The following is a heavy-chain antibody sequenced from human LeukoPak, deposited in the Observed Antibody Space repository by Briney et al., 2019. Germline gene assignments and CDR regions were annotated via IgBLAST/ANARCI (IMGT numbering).Heavy chain of an antibody. D-gene: IGHD3-22*01. CDR3: ARSYDSSGYYLAVYFDY. CDR1: GFTFSSYG. V-gene: IGHV3-30*03. Sequence: GGSLRLSCAASGFTFSSYGMHWVRQAPGKGLEWVAVISYDGSNKYYADSVKGRFTISRDNSKNTLYLQMNSLRAEDTAVYYCARSYDSSGYYLAVYFDYWGQGTLVTVSS. CDR2: ISYDGSNK. J-gene: IGHJ4*02.